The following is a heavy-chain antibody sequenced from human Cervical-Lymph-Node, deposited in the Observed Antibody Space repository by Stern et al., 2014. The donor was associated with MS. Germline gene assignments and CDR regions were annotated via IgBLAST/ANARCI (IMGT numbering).Heavy chain of an antibody. D-gene: IGHD2-15*01. V-gene: IGHV1-8*01. CDR1: GSTFTTYG. CDR2: MPLASGST. CDR3: ARESCSGDGCYGAFDI. J-gene: IGHJ3*02. Sequence: VQLVESGAEVKKPGASVRVSCKASGSTFTTYGINWVRQATGQGLEWMGFMPLASGSTDYAQKFQGNVTMARNTAISTAYMDLSSLRSEDTAVYYCARESCSGDGCYGAFDIWGQGTVVTVSS.